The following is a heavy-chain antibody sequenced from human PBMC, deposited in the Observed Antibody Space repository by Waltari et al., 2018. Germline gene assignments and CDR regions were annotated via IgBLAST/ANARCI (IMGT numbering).Heavy chain of an antibody. CDR1: GFPFSSYA. V-gene: IGHV3-23*01. CDR3: AKERSGRITGTTGWFDY. Sequence: EVQLLESGGGLVQPGGSLRLSCTASGFPFSSYAISWVRQAPGKGLGWGSAISGSGGSTYYANSVKGRFTISKDNSKNTLYLQMNSLGAEDTAVYYCAKERSGRITGTTGWFDYWGQGTLVTVSS. D-gene: IGHD1-20*01. J-gene: IGHJ4*02. CDR2: ISGSGGST.